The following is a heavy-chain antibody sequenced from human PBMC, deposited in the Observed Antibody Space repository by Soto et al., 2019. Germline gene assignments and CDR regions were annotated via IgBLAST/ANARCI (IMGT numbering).Heavy chain of an antibody. CDR2: IVVGSGNT. CDR1: VFTFSHSA. Sequence: GASVKVSCKASVFTFSHSAVQWVRQARGQRLEWIGWIVVGSGNTNYEQKFQERVTITRDMSTSTAYMELSSPRSDDSAMYYCAGRYCSGSSCYNYYGLDVWGQGTTVTVSS. CDR3: AGRYCSGSSCYNYYGLDV. D-gene: IGHD2-2*01. J-gene: IGHJ6*02. V-gene: IGHV1-58*01.